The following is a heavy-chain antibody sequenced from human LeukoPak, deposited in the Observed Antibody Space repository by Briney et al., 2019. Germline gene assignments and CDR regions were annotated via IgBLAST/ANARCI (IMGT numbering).Heavy chain of an antibody. CDR3: AKDRSITIFGVVLAAPFDP. CDR1: GFTFSSYA. J-gene: IGHJ5*02. V-gene: IGHV3-23*01. CDR2: ISGSGGST. D-gene: IGHD3-3*01. Sequence: PGGSLRLSCAASGFTFSSYAMSWVRQAPGKGLEWVSAISGSGGSTYYADSVKGRFTISRDNSKNTLYLQMNSLRAEDTAVYYCAKDRSITIFGVVLAAPFDPWGQGTLVTVSS.